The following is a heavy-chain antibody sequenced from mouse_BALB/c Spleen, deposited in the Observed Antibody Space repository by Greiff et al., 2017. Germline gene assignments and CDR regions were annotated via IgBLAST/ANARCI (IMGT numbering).Heavy chain of an antibody. CDR3: ARGRGNYGLDY. CDR1: GYTFTSYV. Sequence: VQLQQSGPELVKPGASVKMSCKASGYTFTSYVMHWVQQKPGQGLEWIGYINPYNDGTKYNEKFKGKATLTSDKSSSTAYMELSSLTSEDSAVYYCARGRGNYGLDYWGQGTTLTVSS. V-gene: IGHV1-14*01. D-gene: IGHD2-1*01. J-gene: IGHJ2*01. CDR2: INPYNDGT.